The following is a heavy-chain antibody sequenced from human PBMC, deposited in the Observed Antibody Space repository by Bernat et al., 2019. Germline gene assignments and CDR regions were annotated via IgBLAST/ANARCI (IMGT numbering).Heavy chain of an antibody. CDR3: TIQYGFDPYNYYYYGMDV. CDR1: GFTFSGSA. Sequence: EVQLLESGGGLVQPGGSLKLSCAASGFTFSGSAMHWVRQASGKGLEWVGRIRSKANSYATAYAASVKGRFTISRDDSKNTAYLQMNSLKTEDTAVYYCTIQYGFDPYNYYYYGMDVWGQGTTVTVSS. V-gene: IGHV3-73*01. J-gene: IGHJ6*02. D-gene: IGHD3-10*01. CDR2: IRSKANSYAT.